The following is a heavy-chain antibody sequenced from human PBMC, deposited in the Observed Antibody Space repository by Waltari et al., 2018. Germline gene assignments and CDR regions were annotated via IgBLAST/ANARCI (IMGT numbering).Heavy chain of an antibody. V-gene: IGHV3-30*01. D-gene: IGHD3-22*01. J-gene: IGHJ4*02. CDR2: ISYDGSNK. CDR1: GFTFSSSA. Sequence: VQLVESGGGVVQPGRSLRLSCAASGFTFSSSAMHWVRQAPGKGLEWVAVISYDGSNKYYADSVKGRFTISRDNSKNTLYLQMNSLRAEDTAVYYCARDDSSYYFDYWGQGTLVTVSS. CDR3: ARDDSSYYFDY.